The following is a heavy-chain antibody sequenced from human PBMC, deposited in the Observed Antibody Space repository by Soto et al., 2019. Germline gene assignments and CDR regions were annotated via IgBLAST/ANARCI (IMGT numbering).Heavy chain of an antibody. CDR1: GFTFSSYA. J-gene: IGHJ4*02. Sequence: GGSLRLSCAASGFTFSSYAMSWVRQAPGKGLEWVSAISGSGGSTYYADSVKGRFTISRDNSKNTLYLQMNSLRAEDTAVYYCAKDHRYSSGWYGYNIDYWGQGTLVTVSS. D-gene: IGHD6-19*01. CDR2: ISGSGGST. CDR3: AKDHRYSSGWYGYNIDY. V-gene: IGHV3-23*01.